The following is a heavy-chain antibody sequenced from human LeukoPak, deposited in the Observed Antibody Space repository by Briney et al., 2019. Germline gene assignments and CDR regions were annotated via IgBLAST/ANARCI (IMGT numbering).Heavy chain of an antibody. J-gene: IGHJ4*02. CDR3: ARGREYYDFWSGYPDFDY. Sequence: GGSLRLSCAASGFTFSSYGMHWVRQAPGKGLEWVAVIWYDGSNKYYADSVMGRFTISRDNSKNTLYLQMNSLRAEDTAVYYCARGREYYDFWSGYPDFDYWGQGTLVTVSS. CDR2: IWYDGSNK. D-gene: IGHD3-3*01. V-gene: IGHV3-33*01. CDR1: GFTFSSYG.